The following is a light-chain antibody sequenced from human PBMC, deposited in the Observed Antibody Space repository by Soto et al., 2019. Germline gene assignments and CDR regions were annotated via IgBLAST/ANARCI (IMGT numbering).Light chain of an antibody. J-gene: IGKJ1*01. V-gene: IGKV1-5*03. CDR2: KAS. Sequence: DIQMTQSPSTLSASVGDRVTVTCRASQSVSIWVAWYQQRPGRAPKLLIYKASSLEYGVPSRFSGRGSGTEFTLIISSLQPDDFGTYYCQQYSGDEWTFGQGTKVEIK. CDR3: QQYSGDEWT. CDR1: QSVSIW.